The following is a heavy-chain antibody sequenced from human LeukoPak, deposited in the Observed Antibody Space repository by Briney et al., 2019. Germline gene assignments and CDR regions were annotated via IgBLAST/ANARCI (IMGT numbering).Heavy chain of an antibody. CDR1: GYTFSAYY. D-gene: IGHD4-17*01. J-gene: IGHJ3*02. V-gene: IGHV1-2*02. Sequence: ASVTVSCKASGYTFSAYYMHWVRQAPGQGLEWMGWINPNNAGTKYAQKFQGRVTMTRDTSISTAYMDISRLRSDDTAVYYCAGDPPPPPLGDYSAIDAFDMWGQGTMVTVSS. CDR2: INPNNAGT. CDR3: AGDPPPPPLGDYSAIDAFDM.